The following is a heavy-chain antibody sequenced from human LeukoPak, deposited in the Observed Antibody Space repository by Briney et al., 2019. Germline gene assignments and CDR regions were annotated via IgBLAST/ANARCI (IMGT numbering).Heavy chain of an antibody. D-gene: IGHD3-22*01. J-gene: IGHJ6*03. V-gene: IGHV1-2*02. Sequence: ASVKVSCKASGYTFTGYYMHWVRQAPGQGLEWIGWINPNSGGTNYAQKFQGRVTMTRDTSISTAYMELSRLRSDDTAVYYCARALITHGYYYYMDVWGKGTTVTVSS. CDR2: INPNSGGT. CDR1: GYTFTGYY. CDR3: ARALITHGYYYYMDV.